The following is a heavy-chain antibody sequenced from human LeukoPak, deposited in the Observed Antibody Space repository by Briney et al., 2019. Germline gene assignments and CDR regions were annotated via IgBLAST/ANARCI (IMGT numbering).Heavy chain of an antibody. J-gene: IGHJ5*02. CDR3: ARGKAILGFNWFDP. CDR1: GGSFSGYY. D-gene: IGHD2-21*01. CDR2: INHSGST. Sequence: SETLSLTCAVYGGSFSGYYWSWIRQPPGKGLEWIGEINHSGSTNYNPSLKSRVTISVDTSKNQFSLKLSSVTAADTAVYYCARGKAILGFNWFDPWGQGTLVTVSS. V-gene: IGHV4-34*01.